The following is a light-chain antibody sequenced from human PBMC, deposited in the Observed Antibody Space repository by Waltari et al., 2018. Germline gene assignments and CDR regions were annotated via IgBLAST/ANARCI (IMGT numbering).Light chain of an antibody. CDR1: SGHSSTT. CDR2: VNSDGSH. V-gene: IGLV4-69*01. J-gene: IGLJ3*02. CDR3: QTGGHGTWV. Sequence: QLVVTQSPSASAPLGASVKLTCTLSSGHSSTTVAWLQQRPEQGPRYLLKVNSDGSHIKGDDIPDRFSGSSSGAERYLTISSLQPDDEADYYCQTGGHGTWVFGGGTTLTVL.